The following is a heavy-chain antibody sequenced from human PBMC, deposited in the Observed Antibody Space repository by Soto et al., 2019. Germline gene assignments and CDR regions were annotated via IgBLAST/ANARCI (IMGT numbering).Heavy chain of an antibody. CDR2: ISKSRGTI. Sequence: EVQLVESGGGLVQPGGSLRLTCAASGFSFSNYNMNWVRQVPGKGLEWVSYISKSRGTIYYADSVRGRFSISRDNGKNSLYLQMNSLRDEDTAVYYCARDAFDYDSTGYHSDYWGQGTLVTVSS. CDR1: GFSFSNYN. CDR3: ARDAFDYDSTGYHSDY. J-gene: IGHJ4*02. D-gene: IGHD3-22*01. V-gene: IGHV3-48*02.